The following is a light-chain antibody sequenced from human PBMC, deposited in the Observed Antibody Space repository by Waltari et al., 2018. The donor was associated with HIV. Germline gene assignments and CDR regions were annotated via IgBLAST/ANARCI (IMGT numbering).Light chain of an antibody. J-gene: IGKJ5*01. V-gene: IGKV3-11*01. CDR1: QSVSSY. CDR2: DAS. Sequence: EIVLTQSPATLSLSPWERATLSCRASQSVSSYLAWYQQKPGQAPRLLIYDASNRATGIPARFSGSESGTDFTLTISSLEPEDFAVYYCQQRSNWIFGQGTRLEIK. CDR3: QQRSNWI.